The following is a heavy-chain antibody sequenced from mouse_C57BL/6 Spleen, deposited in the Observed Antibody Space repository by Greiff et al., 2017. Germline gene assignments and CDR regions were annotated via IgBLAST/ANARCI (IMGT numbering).Heavy chain of an antibody. D-gene: IGHD2-4*01. Sequence: QVQLQQSGPELVKPGASVKISCKASGYAFSSSWMNWVKQRPGQGLEWIGRIYPGDGDTNYNGKYKGKATLTADKSSSTAYMQLSSLTSEDSAVYICARSYDDGAGDGAMDYWGQGTSVTVSS. V-gene: IGHV1-82*01. CDR1: GYAFSSSW. CDR3: ARSYDDGAGDGAMDY. CDR2: IYPGDGDT. J-gene: IGHJ4*01.